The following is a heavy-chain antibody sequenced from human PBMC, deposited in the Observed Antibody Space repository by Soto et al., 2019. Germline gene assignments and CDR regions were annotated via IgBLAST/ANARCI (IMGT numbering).Heavy chain of an antibody. D-gene: IGHD2-21*01. V-gene: IGHV3-49*04. Sequence: PEGSLRLSCTGSGFTFGDYAMSWVRRAPGKGLEWVGFISSTAYGGTTEWAASVRGRFPFSRDDSIRIDYLQMTSLTTQAPGECREGLGFIRSKGYVGTMQWAASVISIFTFSRDYSKRIAYLQMNSLKIEETGGYGGTRGNRPYGMVVWGQGTTVNVS. CDR2: ISSTAYGGTT. CDR3: GLGFIRSKGYVGTMQWAASVISIFTFSRDYSKRIAYLQMNSLKIEETGGYGGTRGNRPYGMVV. J-gene: IGHJ6*02. CDR1: GFTFGDYA.